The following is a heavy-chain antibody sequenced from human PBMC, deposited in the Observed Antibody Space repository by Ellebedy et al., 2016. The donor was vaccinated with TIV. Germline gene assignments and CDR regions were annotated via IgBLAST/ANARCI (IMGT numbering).Heavy chain of an antibody. Sequence: GESLKISXAASGFTLSNYWMSWVRHTPGKGLQWVTNIGRDGSEQYYVASVEGRFTVSRDNAKNSLYLQMNSLRAEDTAVYYCAKSTYRSGSRWFDPWGQGTLITVSS. CDR3: AKSTYRSGSRWFDP. CDR1: GFTLSNYW. J-gene: IGHJ5*02. D-gene: IGHD3-10*01. CDR2: IGRDGSEQ. V-gene: IGHV3-7*03.